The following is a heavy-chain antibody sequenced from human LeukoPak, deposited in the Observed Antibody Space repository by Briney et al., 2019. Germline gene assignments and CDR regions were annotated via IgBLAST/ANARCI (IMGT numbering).Heavy chain of an antibody. CDR1: GYTFTSYG. D-gene: IGHD2-2*01. J-gene: IGHJ4*02. CDR3: ARLIMDSTQDY. CDR2: ISAYNGNT. V-gene: IGHV1-18*04. Sequence: GASAKDSCKASGYTFTSYGISWVRQAPGQGLEWMGWISAYNGNTNYAQKLQGRVTMTTDTSTSTAYMELRSLRSYDTGVYYCARLIMDSTQDYWGQGTLVTVSS.